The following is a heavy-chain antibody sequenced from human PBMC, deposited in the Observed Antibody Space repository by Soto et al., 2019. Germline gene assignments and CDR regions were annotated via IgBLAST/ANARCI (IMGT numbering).Heavy chain of an antibody. CDR2: IIPILGIA. V-gene: IGHV1-69*04. CDR3: ARDYSNYHNWFDP. CDR1: GGTFSSYT. D-gene: IGHD4-4*01. J-gene: IGHJ5*02. Sequence: GASVKVSCKASGGTFSSYTISWVRQAPGQGLEWMGRIIPILGIANYAQKFQGRVTITADKSTSTAYMELSSLRSEDTAVYYCARDYSNYHNWFDPWGQGTLVTVSS.